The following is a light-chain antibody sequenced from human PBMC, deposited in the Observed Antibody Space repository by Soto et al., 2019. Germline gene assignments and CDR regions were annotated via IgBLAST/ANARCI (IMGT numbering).Light chain of an antibody. CDR1: SSDIGGYNF. J-gene: IGLJ1*01. CDR2: DVT. CDR3: SSHGGSNPPYG. V-gene: IGLV2-8*01. Sequence: QSALTQPPSASGSPGQSVAISCTGTSSDIGGYNFVSWYQQHPGKAPKLMIYDVTKRPSGVPDRFSGSKSGNTATLIVSGLQAEDEADYYCSSHGGSNPPYGFGPGTKLTVL.